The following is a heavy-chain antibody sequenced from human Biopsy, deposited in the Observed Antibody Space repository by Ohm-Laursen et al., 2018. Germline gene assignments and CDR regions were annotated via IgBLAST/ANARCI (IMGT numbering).Heavy chain of an antibody. D-gene: IGHD2-15*01. Sequence: PSQTLSLTCTVSGGFISSSSYYWGWIRQPPGKGLEWIGSISYTGSTHDNPSLKSRVTISVDTSKNQISLKLGSVTVADTAVFYCARRGSGGRSFDYWGQGSLVAVSS. CDR2: ISYTGST. J-gene: IGHJ4*02. CDR1: GGFISSSSYY. CDR3: ARRGSGGRSFDY. V-gene: IGHV4-39*07.